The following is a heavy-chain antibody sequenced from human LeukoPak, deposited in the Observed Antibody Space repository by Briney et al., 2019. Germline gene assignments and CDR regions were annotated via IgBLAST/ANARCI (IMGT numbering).Heavy chain of an antibody. CDR2: ISTYNGNT. Sequence: GASVTVSCKAAGSTFTSYGISWVRQAPGQGLERMGWISTYNGNTNYAQKLQGRVTMTTDTSTTTAYMELRSLTSDDTAVYYCAARSLSLSSSWYVYWGQGTPVTVSS. D-gene: IGHD6-13*01. CDR1: GSTFTSYG. V-gene: IGHV1-18*01. J-gene: IGHJ4*02. CDR3: AARSLSLSSSWYVY.